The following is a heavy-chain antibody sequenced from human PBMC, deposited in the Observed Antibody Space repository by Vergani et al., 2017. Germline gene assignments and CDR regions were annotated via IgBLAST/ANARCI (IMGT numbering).Heavy chain of an antibody. CDR1: GFSLNTRGVS. CDR3: VYRKTEFGTTGCFYPFCYCYYMDV. J-gene: IGHJ6*03. CDR2: SYWNEDQ. D-gene: IGHD2/OR15-2a*01. Sequence: QITLKESGPTLVKPTQTLTLTCTFSGFSLNTRGVSVAWIGQPPGKALDWLALSYWNEDQHYSPSLTNSVTITKDTSKIQVVVTMTNMDYVDTGTYYCVYRKTEFGTTGCFYPFCYCYYMDVWGKGTTVTVSS. V-gene: IGHV2-5*04.